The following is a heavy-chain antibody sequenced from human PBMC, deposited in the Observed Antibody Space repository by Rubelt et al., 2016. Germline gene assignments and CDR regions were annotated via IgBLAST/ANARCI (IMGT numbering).Heavy chain of an antibody. Sequence: EVQLVESGGGLVQPGGSLRLSCAASGFTVSSNYMSWVRQAPGKGLEWVSVIYSGGSTYYADSVKGRFTISRGNSKSTLDLQMNSLRAEDTAVYYCARNWGFDYWGQGTLVTVSS. D-gene: IGHD7-27*01. CDR3: ARNWGFDY. V-gene: IGHV3-66*01. J-gene: IGHJ4*02. CDR1: GFTVSSNY. CDR2: IYSGGST.